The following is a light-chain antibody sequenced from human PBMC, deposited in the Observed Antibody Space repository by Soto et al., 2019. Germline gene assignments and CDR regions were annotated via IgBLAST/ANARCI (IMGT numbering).Light chain of an antibody. CDR1: QSVSSSD. V-gene: IGKV3-20*01. CDR2: GAS. Sequence: ERATFSCRVSQSVSSSDLAWYQQKPGQAPRLLIYGASSRATGIPDRFSGSGSGTDFTLTVCCLEAEDVTLYCCPVYAFLLNSFGEG. CDR3: PVYAFLLNS. J-gene: IGKJ5*01.